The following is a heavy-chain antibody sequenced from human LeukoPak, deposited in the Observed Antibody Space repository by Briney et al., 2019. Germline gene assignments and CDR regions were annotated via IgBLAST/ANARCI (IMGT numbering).Heavy chain of an antibody. D-gene: IGHD3-22*01. V-gene: IGHV1-3*01. J-gene: IGHJ3*02. Sequence: ASVKVSCKASGYTFISHAIHWVRQAPGQRLEWMGWINAGNGNTKYSQKFQGRVTMTRDTSTSTVYMELSSLRSEDTAVYYCARVRDSSGEGHAFDIWGQGTMVTVSS. CDR3: ARVRDSSGEGHAFDI. CDR1: GYTFISHA. CDR2: INAGNGNT.